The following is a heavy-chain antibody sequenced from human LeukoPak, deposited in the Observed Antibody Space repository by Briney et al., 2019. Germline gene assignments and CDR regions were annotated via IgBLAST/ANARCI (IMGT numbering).Heavy chain of an antibody. CDR1: GYTFTHYG. CDR2: INTSNGNT. J-gene: IGHJ5*02. V-gene: IGHV1-18*01. D-gene: IGHD6-13*01. CDR3: ATDLHFIAAAGTNNWFDP. Sequence: ASVKVSCRASGYTFTHYGISWVRQVPGQRPEWLGRINTSNGNTNYAPKVQGRVTMTTDTSTSTVYMELRSLRSEDTALYYCATDLHFIAAAGTNNWFDPWGQGTLVIVSS.